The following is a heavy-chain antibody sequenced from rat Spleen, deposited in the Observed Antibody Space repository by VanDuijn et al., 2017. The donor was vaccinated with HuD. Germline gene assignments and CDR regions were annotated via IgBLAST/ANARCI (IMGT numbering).Heavy chain of an antibody. Sequence: EVQLVESDGGLVQPGRSLKLSCAASGFTFSNYDMAWVRQAPTKGLEWVASINPGGYNTYYRDSVRGRVTVSRDNSKSTLYLQVDSLRSEDTATYYCARQDTSGYSNWFAYWGQGTLVTVSS. V-gene: IGHV5S23*01. CDR1: GFTFSNYD. CDR3: ARQDTSGYSNWFAY. J-gene: IGHJ3*01. CDR2: INPGGYNT. D-gene: IGHD4-3*01.